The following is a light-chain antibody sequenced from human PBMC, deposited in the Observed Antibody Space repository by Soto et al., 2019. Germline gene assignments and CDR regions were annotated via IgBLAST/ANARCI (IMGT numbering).Light chain of an antibody. Sequence: EIVLTQSPGTLSLSPGERATLSCRASPSLTSSYLAWYQQKPGQAPRLLIYGASSRATGIPDRFSGGGSGTDFTLTISRLEPEDFAVYYCPQYDSSPPSYTFGQGTKLEIK. V-gene: IGKV3-20*01. CDR2: GAS. CDR3: PQYDSSPPSYT. J-gene: IGKJ2*01. CDR1: PSLTSSY.